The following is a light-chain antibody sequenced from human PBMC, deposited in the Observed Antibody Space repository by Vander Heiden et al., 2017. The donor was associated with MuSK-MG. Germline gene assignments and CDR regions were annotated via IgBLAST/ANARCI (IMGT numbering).Light chain of an antibody. Sequence: QSVLTPPPSVSAAPGPKVPIPCSGSSSTIHNNYVSWYQQLPGTAPKLLIYENNKRPSGIPDRFSGSKSGTSATLGITGLQTGDEDDYYCGTWDSSLSAALYVFGTGTKVTVL. CDR1: SSTIHNNY. CDR2: ENN. J-gene: IGLJ1*01. V-gene: IGLV1-51*02. CDR3: GTWDSSLSAALYV.